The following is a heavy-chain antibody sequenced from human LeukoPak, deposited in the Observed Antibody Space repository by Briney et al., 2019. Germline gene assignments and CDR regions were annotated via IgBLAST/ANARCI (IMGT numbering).Heavy chain of an antibody. CDR3: ARGVYGSGSYDWFDP. V-gene: IGHV4-4*02. D-gene: IGHD3-10*01. Sequence: TSGTLSLTCAVSGGSISSSNWWSWVRQPPGKGLEWIGYIYHSGSTYYNPSLKSRVTISVDTSKNQFSLKLSSVTAADTAVYYCARGVYGSGSYDWFDPWGQGTLVTVSS. CDR2: IYHSGST. J-gene: IGHJ5*02. CDR1: GGSISSSNW.